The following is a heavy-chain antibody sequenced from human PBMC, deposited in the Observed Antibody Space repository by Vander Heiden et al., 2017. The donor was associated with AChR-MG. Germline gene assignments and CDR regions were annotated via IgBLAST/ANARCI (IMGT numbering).Heavy chain of an antibody. CDR1: GFTFADYA. Sequence: EVQLVESGGGLVQPGRSLRLSCAASGFTFADYAMHWVRQAPGKGLGWVSGISWNSGSIGYADSVKGRFTISRDNAKNSLYLQMNSLRAEDTALYYCAKSPYCSSTSCPGDYFDYWGQGTLVTVSS. D-gene: IGHD2-2*01. CDR2: ISWNSGSI. CDR3: AKSPYCSSTSCPGDYFDY. J-gene: IGHJ4*02. V-gene: IGHV3-9*01.